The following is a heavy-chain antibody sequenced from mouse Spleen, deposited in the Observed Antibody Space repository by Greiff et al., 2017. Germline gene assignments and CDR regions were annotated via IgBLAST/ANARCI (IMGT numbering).Heavy chain of an antibody. Sequence: EVMLVESGGGLVKPGGSLKLSCAASGFTFSSYTMSWVRQTPAKRLEWVATISSGGGNTYYPDSVKGRFTISRDNARNTLYLQMSSLRSEDTAMYYCARRGAWFAYWGQGTLVTVSA. J-gene: IGHJ3*01. CDR1: GFTFSSYT. CDR2: ISSGGGNT. CDR3: ARRGAWFAY. V-gene: IGHV5-9*01.